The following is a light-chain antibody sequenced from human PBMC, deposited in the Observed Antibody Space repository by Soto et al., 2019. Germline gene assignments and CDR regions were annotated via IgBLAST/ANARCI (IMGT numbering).Light chain of an antibody. CDR3: QQYNNWPRT. CDR1: QSVSSD. J-gene: IGKJ1*01. V-gene: IGKV3-15*01. CDR2: SAS. Sequence: EIVMTQSPATLSVSPGERATLSCRASQSVSSDLAWYHQKPGQAPRLLIYSASTRATGIPARFSGSGSGTEFALTINGLQSEDFAVYYCQQYNNWPRTFGQGTKVEI.